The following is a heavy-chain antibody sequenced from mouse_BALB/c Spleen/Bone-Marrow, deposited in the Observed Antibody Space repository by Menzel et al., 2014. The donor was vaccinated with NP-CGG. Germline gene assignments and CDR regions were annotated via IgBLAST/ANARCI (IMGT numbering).Heavy chain of an antibody. V-gene: IGHV14-3*02. CDR3: ARYLIFYDYDEAMDY. Sequence: VQLQQSGAELVKPGASVKLSCTASGFNIKDTYMHWVKQRPEQGLEWIGRIDPANGDTKYDPKFQGKATITADTSSNXAYLQLSSLTSEDTAIYYCARYLIFYDYDEAMDYWGQGTSVTVSS. CDR1: GFNIKDTY. J-gene: IGHJ4*01. D-gene: IGHD2-4*01. CDR2: IDPANGDT.